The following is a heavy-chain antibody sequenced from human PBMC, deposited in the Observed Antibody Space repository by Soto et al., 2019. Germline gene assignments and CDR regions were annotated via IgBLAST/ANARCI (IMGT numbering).Heavy chain of an antibody. J-gene: IGHJ4*02. CDR3: ARGRGSGSFYQLDY. D-gene: IGHD1-26*01. CDR2: IYYDGSNE. CDR1: GFTFDNNT. V-gene: IGHV3-33*08. Sequence: GGSLRLSCAASGFTFDNNTMHWVRQTPGEGLEWVARIYYDGSNEYYADSVKGRFTISRDSSKNTLYLQMNSLRAEDTAVYYCARGRGSGSFYQLDYWGQGTLVTVSS.